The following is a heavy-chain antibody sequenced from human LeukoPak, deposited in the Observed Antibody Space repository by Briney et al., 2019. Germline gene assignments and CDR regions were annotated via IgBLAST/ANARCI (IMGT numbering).Heavy chain of an antibody. J-gene: IGHJ4*02. D-gene: IGHD3-10*01. CDR3: ARVSTMVRGAIDY. CDR1: GGSISSSS. CDR2: IGTSTSYI. V-gene: IGHV3-21*01. Sequence: ETLSLTCTVSGGSISSSSYYWGWIRQPPGKGLEWVSSIGTSTSYIYYADSVKGRFTISRDNAKNTLYLQMNSLRAEDTAVYYCARVSTMVRGAIDYWGQGTLVTVSS.